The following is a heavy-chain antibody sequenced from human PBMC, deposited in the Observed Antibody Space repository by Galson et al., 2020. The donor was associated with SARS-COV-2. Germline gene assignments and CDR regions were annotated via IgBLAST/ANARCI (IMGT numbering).Heavy chain of an antibody. CDR1: GGSISSSSYY. J-gene: IGHJ3*02. Sequence: SETLSLTCTVSGGSISSSSYYWGWIRQPPGKGLEWIGSIYYSGSTYYNPSLKSRVTISVDTSKNQFSLKLSSVTAADTAVYYCARDQGKRLRKHIVVVTAVSGNAFDIWGQGTMVTVSS. V-gene: IGHV4-39*07. D-gene: IGHD2-21*02. CDR3: ARDQGKRLRKHIVVVTAVSGNAFDI. CDR2: IYYSGST.